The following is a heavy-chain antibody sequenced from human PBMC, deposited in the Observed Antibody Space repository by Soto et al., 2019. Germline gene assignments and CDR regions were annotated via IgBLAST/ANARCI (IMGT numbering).Heavy chain of an antibody. CDR1: GGSISSYY. J-gene: IGHJ4*02. Sequence: PSETLSLTCTVSGGSISSYYWSWIRQPPGKGLEWIGYIYYSGSTYYNPSLKSRVTISVDRSKNQFSLKLSSVTAADTAVYYCARAEGGIFDYWGQGTLVTVSS. CDR3: ARAEGGIFDY. CDR2: IYYSGST. V-gene: IGHV4-59*12.